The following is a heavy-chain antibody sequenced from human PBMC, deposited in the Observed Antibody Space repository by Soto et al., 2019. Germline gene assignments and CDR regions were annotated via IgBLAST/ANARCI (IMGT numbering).Heavy chain of an antibody. J-gene: IGHJ6*02. Sequence: SETLSLTCGVYGGSFTGYYWTWIRQPPGERLEWIGEMNHDGITNYNPSLKSRVAITLDTSKNQFSLRLTSVTAAETTVYFCARGESYRREVTLYFHEMDVWCQGTSVTASS. D-gene: IGHD3-10*01. V-gene: IGHV4-34*01. CDR3: ARGESYRREVTLYFHEMDV. CDR2: MNHDGIT. CDR1: GGSFTGYY.